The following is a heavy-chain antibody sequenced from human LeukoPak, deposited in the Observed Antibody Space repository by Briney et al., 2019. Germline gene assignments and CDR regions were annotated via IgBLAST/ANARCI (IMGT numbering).Heavy chain of an antibody. CDR1: GFTFSSYG. D-gene: IGHD6-13*01. CDR2: IRYDGSNK. CDR3: AKDIIAAAAYYFDY. Sequence: GGSLRLSCAASGFTFSSYGMHWVRQAPGKGLEWVAFIRYDGSNKYYADSVKGRFTISRDNSKNTLYLQMNSLRAEDTALYYCAKDIIAAAAYYFDYWGQGTLVTVSP. J-gene: IGHJ4*02. V-gene: IGHV3-30*02.